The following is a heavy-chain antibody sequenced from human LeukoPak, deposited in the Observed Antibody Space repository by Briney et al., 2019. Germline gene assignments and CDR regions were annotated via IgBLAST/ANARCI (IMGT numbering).Heavy chain of an antibody. CDR3: ARGDITLFDY. CDR1: GFTFSSYS. CDR2: ISSSSSTI. D-gene: IGHD3-10*01. Sequence: GGSLRLSCAASGFTFSSYSMNWVRQAPGKGLEWVSYISSSSSTIYYADPVKGRFTISRDTSKNTLYLQMNSLRREDTAMYYCARGDITLFDYWGQGTLVTVSS. V-gene: IGHV3-48*01. J-gene: IGHJ4*02.